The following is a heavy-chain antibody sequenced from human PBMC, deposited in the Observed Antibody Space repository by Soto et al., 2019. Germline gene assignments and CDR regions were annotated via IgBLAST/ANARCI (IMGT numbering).Heavy chain of an antibody. CDR3: TRHGELGYCSSTSCSTDY. J-gene: IGHJ4*02. CDR1: GFTFSGSA. Sequence: EVQLVESGGGLVQPGGSLKLSCAASGFTFSGSAMHWVRQASGKGLEWVGRIRSKANSYATAYAASVKGRFTISRDDSXXXXXXXXXXXXXXXTAVYYCTRHGELGYCSSTSCSTDYWGQGTLVTVSS. CDR2: IRSKANSYAT. V-gene: IGHV3-73*02. D-gene: IGHD2-2*02.